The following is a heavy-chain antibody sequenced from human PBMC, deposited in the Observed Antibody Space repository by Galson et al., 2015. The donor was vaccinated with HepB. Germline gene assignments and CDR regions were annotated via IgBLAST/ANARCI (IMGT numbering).Heavy chain of an antibody. CDR3: ARAHGSSGYPDDAFDL. J-gene: IGHJ3*01. CDR1: GFTVTSNH. CDR2: LYKSGTT. D-gene: IGHD3-22*01. V-gene: IGHV3-66*01. Sequence: SLRLSCAASGFTVTSNHISWVRQAPGRRLERVSLLYKSGTTHHADSVRGRFTLFRDTSRNTVHLQMNSLKAEDTGVYFCARAHGSSGYPDDAFDLWGQGTMVTVSS.